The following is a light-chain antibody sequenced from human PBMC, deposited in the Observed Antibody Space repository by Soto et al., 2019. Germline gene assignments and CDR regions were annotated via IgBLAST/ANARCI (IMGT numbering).Light chain of an antibody. CDR2: KDT. J-gene: IGLJ2*01. CDR1: ALPKQY. Sequence: SYELTQPPSRSVSPGQTARITCSGDALPKQYAYWYQKKPGQAPVLVIYKDTERPSGIPERFSGSSSGTTVTLTISGVQAADEADYYCQSAHSSGTYVVFGGGTKVTVL. V-gene: IGLV3-25*03. CDR3: QSAHSSGTYVV.